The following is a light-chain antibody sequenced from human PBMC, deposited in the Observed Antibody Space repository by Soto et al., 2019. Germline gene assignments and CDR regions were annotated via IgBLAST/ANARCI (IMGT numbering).Light chain of an antibody. CDR1: ILAKKY. CDR3: YSAADNSLI. Sequence: SYELTQPSSVSVSPGQTARITCSGDILAKKYARWFQQKPGQAPVVVIYKDTERPSGIPERFSGSSSGTTVTLTITGAQFEDEADFYCYSAADNSLIFGGGNKLTVL. V-gene: IGLV3-27*01. CDR2: KDT. J-gene: IGLJ2*01.